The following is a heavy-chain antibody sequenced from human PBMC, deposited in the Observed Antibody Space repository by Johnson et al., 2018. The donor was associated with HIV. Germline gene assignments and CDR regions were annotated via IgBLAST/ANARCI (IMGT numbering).Heavy chain of an antibody. D-gene: IGHD1-26*01. CDR1: GFTLNSYD. V-gene: IGHV3-30-3*01. Sequence: QVQLVESGGGVVQPGRSLRLSCGASGFTLNSYDMHWVRQAPGKGLEWGTMISYDGSNEYYADSVKGRFTISRDNSKNTLFLQMNTLRAEDTAVYYCARDPSTSGGWMVDALYILDQGTMVTVAS. J-gene: IGHJ3*02. CDR2: ISYDGSNE. CDR3: ARDPSTSGGWMVDALYI.